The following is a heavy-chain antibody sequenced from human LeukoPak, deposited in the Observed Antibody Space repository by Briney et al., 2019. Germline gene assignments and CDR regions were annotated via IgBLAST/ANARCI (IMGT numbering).Heavy chain of an antibody. CDR3: ARDSWFDP. CDR1: RITFSSYA. J-gene: IGHJ5*02. Sequence: GGSLRLSCAASRITFSSYAMSWVRQAPGKGLEWVAVISYDGSNKYYADSVKGRFTISRDNSKNTLYLQMNSLRAEDTAVYYCARDSWFDPWGQGTLVTVSS. V-gene: IGHV3-30-3*01. CDR2: ISYDGSNK.